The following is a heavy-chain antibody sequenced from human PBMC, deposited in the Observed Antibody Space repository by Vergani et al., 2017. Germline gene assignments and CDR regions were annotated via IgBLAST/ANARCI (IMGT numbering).Heavy chain of an antibody. CDR3: VGVLHTSYILGAFDI. J-gene: IGHJ3*02. CDR1: GSSLDIHSQT. Sequence: QVQLQESGPGLVKPSQTLSLTCSFSGSSLDIHSQTWGWIRQPAGEELEWICLIDVKGNSNFSPSLESRVTMSAYASRGRFSLNLRSVTTSDTAVYYCVGVLHTSYILGAFDIWGQGIKVTVSS. D-gene: IGHD2-21*01. CDR2: IDVKGNS. V-gene: IGHV4-61*02.